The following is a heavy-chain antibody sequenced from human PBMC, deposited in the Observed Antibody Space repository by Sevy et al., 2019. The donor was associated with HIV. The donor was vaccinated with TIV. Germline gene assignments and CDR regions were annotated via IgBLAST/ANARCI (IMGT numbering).Heavy chain of an antibody. CDR2: IWYDGSNK. Sequence: GGSLRLSCAASGFTFSSYGMHWVHQAPGKGLEWVAVIWYDGSNKYYADSVKGRFTISRDNSKNTLYLQMNSLRAEDTAVYYCARGGSDSYYYYYYMDVWGKGTTVTVSS. CDR1: GFTFSSYG. V-gene: IGHV3-33*01. CDR3: ARGGSDSYYYYYYMDV. J-gene: IGHJ6*03. D-gene: IGHD5-18*01.